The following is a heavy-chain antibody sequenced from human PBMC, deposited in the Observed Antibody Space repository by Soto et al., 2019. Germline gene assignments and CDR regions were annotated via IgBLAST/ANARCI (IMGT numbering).Heavy chain of an antibody. D-gene: IGHD1-26*01. CDR2: IYSGGTT. J-gene: IGHJ3*02. CDR3: ASNTGSYVRAFDI. CDR1: GFTVSSNY. Sequence: GGSLRLSCAASGFTVSSNYMSWVRQAPGKGLEWVSLIYSGGTTYYADSVKGRFTISRDNSKNTLYLQMNSLRAEDTAVYYCASNTGSYVRAFDIWGQGTVVTVS. V-gene: IGHV3-53*01.